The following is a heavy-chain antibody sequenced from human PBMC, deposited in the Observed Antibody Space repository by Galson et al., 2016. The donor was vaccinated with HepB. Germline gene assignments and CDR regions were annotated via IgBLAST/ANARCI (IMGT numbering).Heavy chain of an antibody. Sequence: SLRLSCAVSGLSFNRYAMPWVRQAPGKGLEWVSIISGAGGTTYHADVVKGRFTISRDNSKKMIYLQMNSLRAEDTAVYYCAKDREVLRFLEWLPDRTYGLDGWGQGTTVTVTS. V-gene: IGHV3-23*01. CDR2: ISGAGGTT. D-gene: IGHD3-3*01. J-gene: IGHJ6*02. CDR3: AKDREVLRFLEWLPDRTYGLDG. CDR1: GLSFNRYA.